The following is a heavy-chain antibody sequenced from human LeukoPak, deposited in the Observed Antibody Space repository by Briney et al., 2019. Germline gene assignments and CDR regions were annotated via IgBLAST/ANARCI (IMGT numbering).Heavy chain of an antibody. J-gene: IGHJ5*02. Sequence: GASVKVSCKASGYTFTSYYMHWVRQAPGQGLEWMGWINPNSGGTNYAQKFQGRVTMTRDTSISTAYMELSRLRSDDTAVYYCARDRATVSNRGFDPWGQGTLVTVSS. V-gene: IGHV1-2*02. CDR2: INPNSGGT. CDR1: GYTFTSYY. CDR3: ARDRATVSNRGFDP. D-gene: IGHD4-17*01.